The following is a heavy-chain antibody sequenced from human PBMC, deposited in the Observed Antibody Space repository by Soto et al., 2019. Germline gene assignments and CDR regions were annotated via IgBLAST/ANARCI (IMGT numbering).Heavy chain of an antibody. CDR1: GFSLSTSGVG. V-gene: IGHV2-5*02. Sequence: GSGPTLVNPTQTLTLTCTFSGFSLSTSGVGVGWIRQPPGKALEWLALIYWDDDERYSPSLKSRLTITKDTSKNQVVLTMTNMDPVDTATYYCAHSLEAEQWLVQGDAFDIWGQGTMVTVSS. J-gene: IGHJ3*02. CDR2: IYWDDDE. CDR3: AHSLEAEQWLVQGDAFDI. D-gene: IGHD6-19*01.